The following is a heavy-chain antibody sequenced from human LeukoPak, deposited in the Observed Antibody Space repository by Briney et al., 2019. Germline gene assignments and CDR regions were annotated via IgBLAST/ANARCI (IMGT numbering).Heavy chain of an antibody. CDR1: TFSSYD. Sequence: TFSSYDLSWVRQPPGKGLEWIGSIYYSGSTYYNPSLKSRVTISVDTSKNQFSLKLSSVTAADTAVYYCARLPRGDDSSGYYPALGYWGQGTLVTVSS. CDR3: ARLPRGDDSSGYYPALGY. D-gene: IGHD3-22*01. CDR2: IYYSGST. V-gene: IGHV4-39*01. J-gene: IGHJ4*02.